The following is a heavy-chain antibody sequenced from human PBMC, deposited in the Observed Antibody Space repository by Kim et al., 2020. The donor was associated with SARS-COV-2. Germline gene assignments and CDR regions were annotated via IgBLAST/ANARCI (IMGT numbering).Heavy chain of an antibody. D-gene: IGHD6-19*01. Sequence: SVKVSCKASGGTFSSYAISWVRQAPGQGLEWMGGIIPIFGTANYAQKFQGRVTITADESTSTAYMELSSLRSEDTAVYYCVREGAVAGQFDYWGQGTLVTVSS. CDR3: VREGAVAGQFDY. CDR1: GGTFSSYA. V-gene: IGHV1-69*13. CDR2: IIPIFGTA. J-gene: IGHJ4*02.